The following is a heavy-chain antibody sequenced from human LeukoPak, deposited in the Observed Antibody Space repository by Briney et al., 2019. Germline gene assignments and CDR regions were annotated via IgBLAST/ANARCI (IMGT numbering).Heavy chain of an antibody. CDR2: IKQDGSER. J-gene: IGHJ6*02. Sequence: PGGSLRLSCAASGFTFSNFWMDWVRQAPGKGLEWVANIKQDGSERYYVDSVKGRFTISRDNAKNSLYLQMNSLRAEDTAVYYCARDRWELLSNSYHYCGLDVWGQGTTVTVSS. V-gene: IGHV3-7*01. CDR1: GFTFSNFW. CDR3: ARDRWELLSNSYHYCGLDV. D-gene: IGHD2-15*01.